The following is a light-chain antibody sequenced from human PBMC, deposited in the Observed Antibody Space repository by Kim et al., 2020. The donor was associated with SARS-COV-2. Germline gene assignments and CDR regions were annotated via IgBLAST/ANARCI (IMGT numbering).Light chain of an antibody. J-gene: IGLJ3*02. Sequence: QAGLTQPPSVSKGLGQTATLTCTGNNNNVGNQGAAWLQQHQGHPPKLLSYRNTNRPSGISEKLSASRSGDAASLTITGLQPEDEADYYCSAWDSSLGAWVFGGGTQLTAL. CDR3: SAWDSSLGAWV. CDR2: RNT. CDR1: NNNVGNQG. V-gene: IGLV10-54*01.